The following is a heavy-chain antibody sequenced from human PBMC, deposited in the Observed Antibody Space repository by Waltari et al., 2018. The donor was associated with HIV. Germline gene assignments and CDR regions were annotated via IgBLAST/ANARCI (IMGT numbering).Heavy chain of an antibody. CDR2: VIYDGSNE. CDR3: ATNSGSYRQGWFDP. D-gene: IGHD1-26*01. CDR1: GFSFSDYA. J-gene: IGHJ5*02. V-gene: IGHV3-30*01. Sequence: QVQLVESGGGVVPPGTSLTLSCAASGFSFSDYAMHWVRQPPGKVLEGVASVIYDGSNEANADSVTGRFTVSRDNSKNTLYLQMDSLRPEDTAVYYCATNSGSYRQGWFDPWGQGTQVTVSS.